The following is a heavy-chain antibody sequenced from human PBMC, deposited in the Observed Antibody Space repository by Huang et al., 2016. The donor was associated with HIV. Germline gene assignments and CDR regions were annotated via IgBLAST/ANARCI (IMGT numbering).Heavy chain of an antibody. CDR3: ARLIGSPSFYYGLDV. V-gene: IGHV5-51*01. Sequence: EVQLVQSGAEVKKPGESLKISCKGSGYRFRSNWIGWVRQMPGKGLEWMGIISPGDANTSYSPSFQGQVTISADKSINTAYLQWSSLKASDTAMYYCARLIGSPSFYYGLDVWGQGTTVTVSS. CDR2: ISPGDANT. D-gene: IGHD3-10*01. CDR1: GYRFRSNW. J-gene: IGHJ6*02.